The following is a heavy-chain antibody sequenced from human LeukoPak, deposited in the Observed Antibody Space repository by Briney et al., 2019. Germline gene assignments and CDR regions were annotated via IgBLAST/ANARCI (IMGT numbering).Heavy chain of an antibody. J-gene: IGHJ5*01. CDR2: IRHKANFYAK. CDR1: GVNFSATS. CDR3: TKYDS. D-gene: IGHD2/OR15-2a*01. Sequence: ASLRLSCAAPGVNFSATSIHWVRQVPGKGLEWIGRIRHKANFYAKAYSPSVKGRFFLSRDDSNNVSYLQMNSLKTEDTGLYYCTKYDSWGEGTLVTVSA. V-gene: IGHV3-73*01.